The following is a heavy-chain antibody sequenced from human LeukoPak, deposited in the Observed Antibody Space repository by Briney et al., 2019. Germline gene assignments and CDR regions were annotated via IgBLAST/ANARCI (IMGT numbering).Heavy chain of an antibody. CDR3: ARDHRPIAAAGYYFDY. CDR2: IYSGGST. V-gene: IGHV3-66*01. Sequence: GGSLRLSCAASGFTVSSNYMSWVRQAPGKGLEWVSVIYSGGSTYYADSVKGRFTISRDNSKNTLYLQMNSLRAEDTAVYYCARDHRPIAAAGYYFDYWGQGTLVTVSS. D-gene: IGHD6-13*01. CDR1: GFTVSSNY. J-gene: IGHJ4*02.